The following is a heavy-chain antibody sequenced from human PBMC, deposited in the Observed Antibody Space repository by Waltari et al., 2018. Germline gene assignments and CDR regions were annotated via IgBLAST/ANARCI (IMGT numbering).Heavy chain of an antibody. Sequence: QVQLVQSGAEVKKPGASVKVSCKVSGYTLTELSMHWVRQAPGKGLEWMGGFDPEDGETIYAQKCQGRVTMTDDTSTDTAYMELSSLRSEDTAVYYCATSYSAYIVVGLYCWGQGTLVTVSS. CDR1: GYTLTELS. V-gene: IGHV1-24*01. J-gene: IGHJ4*02. CDR2: FDPEDGET. CDR3: ATSYSAYIVVGLYC. D-gene: IGHD2-15*01.